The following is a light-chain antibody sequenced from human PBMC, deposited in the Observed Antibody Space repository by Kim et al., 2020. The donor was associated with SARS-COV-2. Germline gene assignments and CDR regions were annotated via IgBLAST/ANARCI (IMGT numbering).Light chain of an antibody. CDR2: DNN. Sequence: GQKLTSSWCGDSLNIVINYVSWDQDLQGTAANLLMYDNNKRPSGIPDRVSGSKSGTSATLGITGLQTGDEADYYCGTWDNTLNVGVFGGGTQLTVL. J-gene: IGLJ3*02. CDR3: GTWDNTLNVGV. CDR1: SLNIVINY. V-gene: IGLV1-51*01.